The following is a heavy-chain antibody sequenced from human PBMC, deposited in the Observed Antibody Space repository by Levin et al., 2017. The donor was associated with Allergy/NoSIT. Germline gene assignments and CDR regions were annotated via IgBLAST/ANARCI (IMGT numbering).Heavy chain of an antibody. CDR2: ISTTGDTT. Sequence: GGSLRLSCAASGFSFSSHGMSWVRQAPGKGLEWVSAISTTGDTTFYADSVKGRFTISRDNSRNTLSLQMNSLRAEDTAVYFCAKESSDWSLLFVQWGQGTLVTVSS. V-gene: IGHV3-23*01. D-gene: IGHD6-19*01. CDR1: GFSFSSHG. CDR3: AKESSDWSLLFVQ. J-gene: IGHJ5*02.